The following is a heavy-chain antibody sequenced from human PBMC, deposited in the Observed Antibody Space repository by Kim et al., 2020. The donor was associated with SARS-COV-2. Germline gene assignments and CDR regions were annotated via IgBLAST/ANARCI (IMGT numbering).Heavy chain of an antibody. J-gene: IGHJ4*02. Sequence: GESLKISCKGSGYSFSSYWLGWVRQMPGKGLECMGIIYPGDSNARYSPSFQGQVTISADKSISTAYLQWSGLKASDTAMYYCARLSVNNNRNQYYFDYWGQGTLATVSS. CDR1: GYSFSSYW. CDR2: IYPGDSNA. V-gene: IGHV5-51*01. D-gene: IGHD1-20*01. CDR3: ARLSVNNNRNQYYFDY.